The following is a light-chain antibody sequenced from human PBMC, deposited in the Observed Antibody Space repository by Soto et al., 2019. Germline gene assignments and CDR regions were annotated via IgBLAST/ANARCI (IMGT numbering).Light chain of an antibody. J-gene: IGLJ3*02. CDR2: EVS. Sequence: QSALTQPASVSGSPGQSITISCTGSSTDVGGYTYVSWYQQFPGKPPKLMIYEVSNRPSGVSNRFSGSKSGNTASLTISGLQAEDEAEYYCSSYSSGSTLVFGGGTKVTVL. CDR3: SSYSSGSTLV. V-gene: IGLV2-14*03. CDR1: STDVGGYTY.